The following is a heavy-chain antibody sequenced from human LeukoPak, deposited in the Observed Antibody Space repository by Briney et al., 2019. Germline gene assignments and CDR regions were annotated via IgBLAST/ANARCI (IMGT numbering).Heavy chain of an antibody. Sequence: ASVTVSCKVSGYTLTELSMHWVRQAPGKGLEWMGGFDPEDGETIYVQKFQGRVTMTEDTSTDTAYMELSSLRSEDTAVYYCATDPSDSSGFELDYWGQGTLVTVSS. D-gene: IGHD3-22*01. CDR2: FDPEDGET. J-gene: IGHJ4*02. CDR3: ATDPSDSSGFELDY. V-gene: IGHV1-24*01. CDR1: GYTLTELS.